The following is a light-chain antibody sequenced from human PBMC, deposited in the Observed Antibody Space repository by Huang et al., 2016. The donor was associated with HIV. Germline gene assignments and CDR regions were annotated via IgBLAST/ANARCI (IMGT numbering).Light chain of an antibody. V-gene: IGKV4-1*01. CDR2: WES. Sequence: DIVMTQSPDSLAVSLGEAATLTCRSSQSVLSSATNKNYFAWFQQKPGQSPKLLLFWESTREAWVPDRVSASGSGTHFTLTINNVKTEDVAIYYCQQYYTSPQTFGPGTRLEI. CDR3: QQYYTSPQT. CDR1: QSVLSSATNKNY. J-gene: IGKJ1*01.